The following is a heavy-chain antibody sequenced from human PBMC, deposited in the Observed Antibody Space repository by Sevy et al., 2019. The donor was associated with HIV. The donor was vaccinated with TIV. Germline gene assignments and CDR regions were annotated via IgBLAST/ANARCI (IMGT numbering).Heavy chain of an antibody. V-gene: IGHV3-21*01. D-gene: IGHD3-22*01. Sequence: GGSLRLSCAASGFTFSSYSMNWVHQAPGKGLEWVSSISSSSSYIYYADSVKGRFTISRDNAKNSLYLQMNSLRVEDTAVYYCARGLISSGYNYFDYWGQGTLVTVSS. J-gene: IGHJ4*02. CDR3: ARGLISSGYNYFDY. CDR1: GFTFSSYS. CDR2: ISSSSSYI.